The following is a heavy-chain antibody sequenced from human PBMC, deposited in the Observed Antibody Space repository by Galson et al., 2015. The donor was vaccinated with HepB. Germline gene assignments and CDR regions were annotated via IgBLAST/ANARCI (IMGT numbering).Heavy chain of an antibody. CDR2: IIPIFGTS. V-gene: IGHV1-69*06. J-gene: IGHJ4*02. CDR1: GGTFRNYA. CDR3: ATPLSGIYTLTLIFDY. Sequence: SVKVSCKVSGGTFRNYAISWFRQAPGQGLEWMGGIIPIFGTSDYSQKFQGRVTITADKSTSTAHMELSSLTSEDTAVYYCATPLSGIYTLTLIFDYWGQGTLVTVTS. D-gene: IGHD1-26*01.